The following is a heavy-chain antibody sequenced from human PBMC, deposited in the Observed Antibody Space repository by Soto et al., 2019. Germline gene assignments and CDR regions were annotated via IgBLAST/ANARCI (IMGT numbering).Heavy chain of an antibody. CDR2: INHSGST. Sequence: QVQLQQWGAGLLKPSETLSLTCAVYGGSFRGYYWSWIRQPPGKGLDWIGEINHSGSTNYNPTLKSRATIPVDTYKHQFSLRLSSVTAADTAVYYCASRSPVKNGSYSSGWYGIDYWGQGTLVTVYS. D-gene: IGHD6-19*01. V-gene: IGHV4-34*01. J-gene: IGHJ4*02. CDR1: GGSFRGYY. CDR3: ASRSPVKNGSYSSGWYGIDY.